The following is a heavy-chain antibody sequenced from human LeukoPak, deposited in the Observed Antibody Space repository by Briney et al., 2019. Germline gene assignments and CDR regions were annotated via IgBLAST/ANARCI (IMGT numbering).Heavy chain of an antibody. CDR2: IKQAGSEK. D-gene: IGHD2-2*01. J-gene: IGHJ5*02. V-gene: IGHV3-7*01. CDR1: GFTFRSYW. Sequence: GGSLRLSCAASGFTFRSYWMSWVRQAPGKGLEGVANIKQAGSEKYYVDSVKGRFTISRDNAKNSLYLQMNSLRAEDTAVYYCARDDCSSISCYHNWFDPWGQGTLVTVSS. CDR3: ARDDCSSISCYHNWFDP.